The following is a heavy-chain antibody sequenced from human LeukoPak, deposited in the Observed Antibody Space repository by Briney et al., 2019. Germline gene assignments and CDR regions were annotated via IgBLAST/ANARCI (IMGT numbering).Heavy chain of an antibody. Sequence: GALRLSCAASGFTFSSYWMHWVRQAPGKGLVWVSRINSDGSSTSYADSVKGRFTISRDNAKNTLYLQMNSLRAEDTAVYYCARDRGYGSGSYLLYYFDYWGQGTLVTVSS. V-gene: IGHV3-74*01. CDR3: ARDRGYGSGSYLLYYFDY. J-gene: IGHJ4*02. D-gene: IGHD3-10*01. CDR1: GFTFSSYW. CDR2: INSDGSST.